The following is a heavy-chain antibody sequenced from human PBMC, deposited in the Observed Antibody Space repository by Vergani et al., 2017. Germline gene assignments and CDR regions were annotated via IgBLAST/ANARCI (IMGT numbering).Heavy chain of an antibody. Sequence: QAQLQESGPGLVKPSETLSLTCSVSGGSITNYYWSWIRQPAGKGLEWIGRIYSSGNTNYNPSLQSRLTMSIDTSNNQFSLKLSSLTAADTAVYYCTRGFFWNAPRGAATALDIWGQGTMVTVSS. CDR2: IYSSGNT. CDR1: GGSITNYY. CDR3: TRGFFWNAPRGAATALDI. J-gene: IGHJ3*02. D-gene: IGHD1-1*01. V-gene: IGHV4-4*07.